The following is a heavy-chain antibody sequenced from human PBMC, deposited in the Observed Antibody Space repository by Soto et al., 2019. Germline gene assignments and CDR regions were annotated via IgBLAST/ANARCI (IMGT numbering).Heavy chain of an antibody. CDR3: AKDDVSGDGLWLVSD. CDR2: ITGSGRSI. J-gene: IGHJ4*02. CDR1: GFSFDKYA. V-gene: IGHV3-23*01. Sequence: DVQLLESGGGLVQPGGSLKLSCVASGFSFDKYAMIWVRQAPGKGQEWVSGITGSGRSIQYTASVKGRFTISRDNSKNTVYLQMDYLRAEDTAMYYCAKDDVSGDGLWLVSDWGQGTLVTVS. D-gene: IGHD2-21*02.